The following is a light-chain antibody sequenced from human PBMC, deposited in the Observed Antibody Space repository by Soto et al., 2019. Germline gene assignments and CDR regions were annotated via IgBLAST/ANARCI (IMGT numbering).Light chain of an antibody. J-gene: IGKJ4*01. V-gene: IGKV3-20*01. CDR3: QQYGSSPLT. Sequence: EIVLTQSPGTLSLFSGERATISCLASQSVSSYYLAWYQQKPGQAPRLLIYAASSRATGIPDRVSGSGSGTDFTLTISRLEPEDFAVYYYQQYGSSPLTFGGGTKVDI. CDR1: QSVSSYY. CDR2: AAS.